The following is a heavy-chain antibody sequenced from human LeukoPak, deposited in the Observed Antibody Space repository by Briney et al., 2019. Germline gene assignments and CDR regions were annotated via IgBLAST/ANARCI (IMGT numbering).Heavy chain of an antibody. CDR3: ARIIAVAGYYFDY. CDR2: IYYSGST. J-gene: IGHJ4*02. D-gene: IGHD6-19*01. Sequence: SETLSLTCTVSGGSISSSSYYWGWIRPPPGQGLVWIGSIYYSGSTYYNPSLRSRVTISADTSKNQFSLKLSSVTAADTAVYYCARIIAVAGYYFDYWGQGTLVTVSS. CDR1: GGSISSSSYY. V-gene: IGHV4-39*01.